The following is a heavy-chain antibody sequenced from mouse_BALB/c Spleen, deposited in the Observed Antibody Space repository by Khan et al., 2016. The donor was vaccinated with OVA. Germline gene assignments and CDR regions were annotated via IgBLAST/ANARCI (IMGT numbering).Heavy chain of an antibody. Sequence: VQLQQSGPELGKPGASVKMSCKPSGYIFTNYVLHWVKQKPGQGLEWIGYLNPYNGGTKYNEKFKGKATLASDKSSITAYLELSSLTSEDSAVYYCARGNWQSYYFDYWGQGTTLTLSS. V-gene: IGHV1S136*01. CDR2: LNPYNGGT. J-gene: IGHJ2*01. CDR1: GYIFTNYV. D-gene: IGHD4-1*01. CDR3: ARGNWQSYYFDY.